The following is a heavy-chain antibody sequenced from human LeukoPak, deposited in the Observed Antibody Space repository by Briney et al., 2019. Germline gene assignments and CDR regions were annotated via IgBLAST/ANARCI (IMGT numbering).Heavy chain of an antibody. CDR2: IYHSGST. D-gene: IGHD3-22*01. CDR3: ARHRSNYYDSSGYYYNY. CDR1: GYSISSGYY. V-gene: IGHV4-38-2*01. J-gene: IGHJ4*02. Sequence: SETVSLTCAVSGYSISSGYYWGWIRQPPGKGLEWIGSIYHSGSTYYNPSLKSRVTISVDTSKNQFSLKLSSVTAADTAVSYCARHRSNYYDSSGYYYNYWGQGTLVTVSS.